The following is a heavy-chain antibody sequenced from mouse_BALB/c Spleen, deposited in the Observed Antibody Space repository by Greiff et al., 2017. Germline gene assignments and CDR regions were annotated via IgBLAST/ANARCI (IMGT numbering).Heavy chain of an antibody. J-gene: IGHJ4*01. D-gene: IGHD2-1*01. V-gene: IGHV1-9*01. CDR2: ILPGSGST. CDR3: ARRDGNYAMDY. CDR1: GYTFSSYW. Sequence: VKLQESGAELMKPGASVKISCKATGYTFSSYWIEWVKQRPGHGLEWIGEILPGSGSTNYNEKFKGKATFTADTSSNTAYMQLSSLTSEDSAVYYCARRDGNYAMDYWGQGTSVTVSS.